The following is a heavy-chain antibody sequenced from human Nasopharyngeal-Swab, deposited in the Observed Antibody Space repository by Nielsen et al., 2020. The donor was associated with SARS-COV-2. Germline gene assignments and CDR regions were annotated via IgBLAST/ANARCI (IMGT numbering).Heavy chain of an antibody. CDR2: TYPGDSDT. D-gene: IGHD3-22*01. V-gene: IGHV5-51*01. CDR3: ARQPFHSYDRNAYFGSFDS. Sequence: GGSLRLSYKGSGYTFTNYWIVWVRQMPGKGLEWMGITYPGDSDTRYCPSWQGQVTISADKSISTAFLQWASLKASDTAIYYCARQPFHSYDRNAYFGSFDSWGQGTLVTVSS. CDR1: GYTFTNYW. J-gene: IGHJ4*02.